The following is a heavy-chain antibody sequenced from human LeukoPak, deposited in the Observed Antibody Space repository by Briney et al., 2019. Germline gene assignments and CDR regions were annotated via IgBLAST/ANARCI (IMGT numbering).Heavy chain of an antibody. J-gene: IGHJ1*01. CDR2: INHSGST. CDR3: ARGPLQGYFDSFQYFQH. V-gene: IGHV4-34*01. Sequence: PSETLSLTCAVYGGSFSGYYWSWIRQPPGKGLEWIGEINHSGSTNYNPSLKSRVTISVDTSKNQFSLKLSSVTAADTAVYYCARGPLQGYFDSFQYFQHWGQGTLVTVSS. CDR1: GGSFSGYY. D-gene: IGHD3-9*01.